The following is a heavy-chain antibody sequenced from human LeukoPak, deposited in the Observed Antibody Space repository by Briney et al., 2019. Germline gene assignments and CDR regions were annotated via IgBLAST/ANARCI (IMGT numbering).Heavy chain of an antibody. D-gene: IGHD3-22*01. J-gene: IGHJ4*02. CDR2: IYHSGST. Sequence: SETLSLTCTVSGASISSGDYYWSWIRQPPGKGLEWIGQIYHSGSTNYNPSLESRVTISVDKSKNQFSLKLSSVTAADTAVYYCARMHYYDSSGYSFDYWGQGTLVTVSS. V-gene: IGHV4-39*07. CDR1: GASISSGDYY. CDR3: ARMHYYDSSGYSFDY.